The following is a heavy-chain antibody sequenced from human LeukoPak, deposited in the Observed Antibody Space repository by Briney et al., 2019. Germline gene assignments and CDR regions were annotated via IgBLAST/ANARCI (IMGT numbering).Heavy chain of an antibody. D-gene: IGHD2-15*01. J-gene: IGHJ4*02. CDR1: GYTFTSYA. V-gene: IGHV1-3*01. CDR3: ARTIGYCSGGSCYSGYYFDY. Sequence: ASVKVSCKASGYTFTSYAMHWVRQAPGQRLEWMGWINAGNGNTKYSQKFQGRVTITRDTSASTAYMELSSLRSEDTAVYYCARTIGYCSGGSCYSGYYFDYWGQGTLVTVSS. CDR2: INAGNGNT.